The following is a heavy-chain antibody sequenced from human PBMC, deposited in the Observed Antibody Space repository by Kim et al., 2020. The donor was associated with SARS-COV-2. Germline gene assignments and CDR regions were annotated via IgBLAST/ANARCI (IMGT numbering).Heavy chain of an antibody. Sequence: SETLSLTCAVSGGSISSSNWWSWVRQPPGKGLEWIGEIYHSGSTNYNPSLKSRVTISVDKSKNQFSLKLSSVTAADTAVYYCARDASSSSGFAFDIWGQGTMVTVSS. V-gene: IGHV4-4*02. CDR1: GGSISSSNW. CDR3: ARDASSSSGFAFDI. CDR2: IYHSGST. D-gene: IGHD6-6*01. J-gene: IGHJ3*02.